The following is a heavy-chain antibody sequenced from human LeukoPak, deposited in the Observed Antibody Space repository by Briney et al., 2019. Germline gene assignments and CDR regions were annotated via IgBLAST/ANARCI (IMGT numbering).Heavy chain of an antibody. CDR2: IYPGDSDT. CDR1: GYSFTSYW. CDR3: ARLEGYYGSGSADY. J-gene: IGHJ4*02. Sequence: GGSLQISCQGSGYSFTSYWIGGGRQVPGKGLEWMGIIYPGDSDTRYSPSFQGQVTISADKSVSTAYLQWSSLKASDTAMYYCARLEGYYGSGSADYWGQGTLVTVSS. V-gene: IGHV5-51*01. D-gene: IGHD3-10*01.